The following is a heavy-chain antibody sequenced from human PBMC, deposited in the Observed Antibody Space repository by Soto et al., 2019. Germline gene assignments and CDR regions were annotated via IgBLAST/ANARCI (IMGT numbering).Heavy chain of an antibody. V-gene: IGHV1-69*01. CDR2: IIPIFSIA. Sequence: QVQLVQSGAEMKKPGSSVKVSCKASGGTFSSYAISWVRQAPGQGLEWMGGIIPIFSIANYAQKFQGRVTITADESTSTAYMELSSLRSEDTAVYYCARDRGSSSSHYYFDYWGQGTLVTVSS. D-gene: IGHD6-6*01. CDR1: GGTFSSYA. CDR3: ARDRGSSSSHYYFDY. J-gene: IGHJ4*02.